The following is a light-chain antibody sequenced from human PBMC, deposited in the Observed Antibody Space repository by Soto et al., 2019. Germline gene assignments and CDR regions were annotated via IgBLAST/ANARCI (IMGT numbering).Light chain of an antibody. CDR2: GDT. Sequence: QSVLTQPPSVSGAPGQRVTISCTGSSSNIGGGYDVHWYQHLPGAVPKLLIYGDTNRPSGVPDRFSASKSGTSASLAITGLQDEDEADYYCQSYDSSLRGVVFGGGTKLTVL. CDR1: SSNIGGGYD. CDR3: QSYDSSLRGVV. V-gene: IGLV1-40*01. J-gene: IGLJ3*02.